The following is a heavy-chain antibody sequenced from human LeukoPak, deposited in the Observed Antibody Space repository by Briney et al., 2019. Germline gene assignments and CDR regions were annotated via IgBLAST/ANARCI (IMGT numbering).Heavy chain of an antibody. Sequence: GLEWXXXXXPSGGSTSYAQKFQGRVTMTRDTSTSTVYMELSSLRSEDTAVYYCARGHPDILTGYYYYYYGMDVWGQGTTVTVSS. CDR2: XXPSGGST. J-gene: IGHJ6*02. V-gene: IGHV1-46*01. CDR3: ARGHPDILTGYYYYYYGMDV. D-gene: IGHD3-9*01.